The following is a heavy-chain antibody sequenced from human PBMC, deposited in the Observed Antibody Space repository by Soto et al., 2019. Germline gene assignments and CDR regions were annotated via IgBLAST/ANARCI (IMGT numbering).Heavy chain of an antibody. CDR3: ARADKWEPDAFDI. J-gene: IGHJ3*02. V-gene: IGHV4-61*01. CDR1: GGSVSSGSYY. CDR2: IYYSGST. Sequence: SETLSLTCTVSGGSVSSGSYYWSWIRQPPGKGLEWIGYIYYSGSTNYNPSFKSRVTISVDTSKNQFSLKLSSVTAADTAVYYCARADKWEPDAFDIWGQGTMVTVSS. D-gene: IGHD1-26*01.